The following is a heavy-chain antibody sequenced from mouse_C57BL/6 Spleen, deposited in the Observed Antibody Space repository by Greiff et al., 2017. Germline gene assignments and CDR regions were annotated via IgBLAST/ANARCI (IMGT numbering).Heavy chain of an antibody. V-gene: IGHV1-63*01. CDR2: IYPGGGYT. Sequence: QVQLKESGAELVRPGTSVKMSCKASGYTFTNYWIGWAKQRPGHGLEWIGDIYPGGGYTNYNEKFKGKATLTADKSSSTAYMQFSSLTSEDSAIYYCARYDGYLWYFDVWGTGTTVTVSS. D-gene: IGHD2-3*01. J-gene: IGHJ1*03. CDR1: GYTFTNYW. CDR3: ARYDGYLWYFDV.